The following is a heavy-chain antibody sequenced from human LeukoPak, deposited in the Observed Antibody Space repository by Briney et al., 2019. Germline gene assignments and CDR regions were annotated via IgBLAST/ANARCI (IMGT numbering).Heavy chain of an antibody. V-gene: IGHV4-34*01. CDR2: INHSGST. D-gene: IGHD6-6*01. CDR1: GGSFSGYY. J-gene: IGHJ5*02. Sequence: SETLSLTCAVYGGSFSGYYWSWIRQPPGKGLEWIGEINHSGSTNYNPSLKSRVTISVDTSKNQFSLKLSSVTAADTAVYYCARRDIAARLNWFDPWGQGTLVTVSS. CDR3: ARRDIAARLNWFDP.